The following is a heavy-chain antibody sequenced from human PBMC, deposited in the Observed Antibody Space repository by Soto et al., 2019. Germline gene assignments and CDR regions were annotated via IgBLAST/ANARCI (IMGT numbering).Heavy chain of an antibody. V-gene: IGHV1-2*04. D-gene: IGHD6-13*01. CDR1: EYTFTGYY. J-gene: IGHJ6*02. CDR2: INPNSGGT. Sequence: ASVKVSCKASEYTFTGYYMHWVRQAPGQGLEWMGWINPNSGGTNYVQKFQGWVTMTRDTSISTAYMELSRLRSDDTAVYYCAREAAGYYYYGMDVWGQGTTVTVSS. CDR3: AREAAGYYYYGMDV.